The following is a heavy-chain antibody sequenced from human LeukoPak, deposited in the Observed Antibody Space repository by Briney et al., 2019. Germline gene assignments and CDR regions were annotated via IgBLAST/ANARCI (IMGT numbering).Heavy chain of an antibody. J-gene: IGHJ2*01. CDR3: TRDSDSWYFDL. CDR1: GFTFSRYW. D-gene: IGHD3-3*01. V-gene: IGHV3-74*01. Sequence: GGSLRLSCAASGFTFSRYWMHWVRQAPGKGLVWVSRINSDGSTTRYADSVKGRFTTSRDNAKNTLYLQMNSLRAEDTAVYYCTRDSDSWYFDLWSRGTLVTVSS. CDR2: INSDGSTT.